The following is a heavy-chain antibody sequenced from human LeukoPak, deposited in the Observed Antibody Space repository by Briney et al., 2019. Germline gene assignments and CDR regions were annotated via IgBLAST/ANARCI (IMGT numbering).Heavy chain of an antibody. CDR1: GVSDRLSNYY. CDR2: INYSGDT. J-gene: IGHJ4*02. D-gene: IGHD3-3*02. V-gene: IGHV4-39*01. CDR3: ARLPTFLVYGVILGDNGDF. Sequence: PSETLSLTCTVSGVSDRLSNYYWGWVRQPLGKGLEWIASINYSGDTLNNPSLKSRVTMSADTSKKQFSLKLASGTAADTAVYYCARLPTFLVYGVILGDNGDFWGQGTLVTVSS.